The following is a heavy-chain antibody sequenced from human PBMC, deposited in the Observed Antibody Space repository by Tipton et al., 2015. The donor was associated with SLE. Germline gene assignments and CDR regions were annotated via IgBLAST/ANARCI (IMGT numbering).Heavy chain of an antibody. J-gene: IGHJ5*02. CDR1: GGSISSYY. CDR2: VYTSGST. Sequence: TLSLTCTVSGGSISSYYWSWIRQPAGKGLEWIGRVYTSGSTNYNPSLKSRVTMSVDTSKNQFSLKLTSVTAADTAVYYCARDHWSGQRWFDPWGQGTLVTVSP. CDR3: ARDHWSGQRWFDP. V-gene: IGHV4-4*07. D-gene: IGHD3-3*01.